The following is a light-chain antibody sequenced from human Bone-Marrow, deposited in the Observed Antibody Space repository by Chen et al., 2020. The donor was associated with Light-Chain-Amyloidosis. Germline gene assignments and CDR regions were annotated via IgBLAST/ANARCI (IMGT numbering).Light chain of an antibody. J-gene: IGLJ3*02. Sequence: SYVLTQPSSLSVAPGQTATIACGGNNIGSTSVHWYQHTPGQAPLLVVYDDSDRPSGIPERLSGSNSGNTATRTISRVEAGDEADYYCQVWDRSSDRPVFGGGTKLTVL. CDR1: NIGSTS. CDR3: QVWDRSSDRPV. V-gene: IGLV3-21*02. CDR2: DDS.